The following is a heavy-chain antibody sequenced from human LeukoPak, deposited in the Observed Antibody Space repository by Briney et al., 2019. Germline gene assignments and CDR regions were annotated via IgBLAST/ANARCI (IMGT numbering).Heavy chain of an antibody. CDR2: ISSSSSYI. CDR1: GFTFSSYS. D-gene: IGHD3-3*01. V-gene: IGHV3-21*01. J-gene: IGHJ4*02. Sequence: GGSLRLSCAASGFTFSSYSMNWVRQAPGRGLEWVSSISSSSSYIYYADSVKGRFTISRDNAKNSLYLQTNSLRAEDTAVYYCARDSSYYDFWSGYYSTCRDYFDYWGQGTLVTVSS. CDR3: ARDSSYYDFWSGYYSTCRDYFDY.